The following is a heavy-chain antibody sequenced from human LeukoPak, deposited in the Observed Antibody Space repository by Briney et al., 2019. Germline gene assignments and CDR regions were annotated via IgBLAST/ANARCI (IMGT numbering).Heavy chain of an antibody. Sequence: SETLSLTCTVSGGSISSSSYYWGWIRQPPGKGLEWIGSIYYSGSTYYNPSLKSRVTISVDTSKNQFSLKLSSVTAADTAVYYCAGEYYDSSGYYYYGMDVWGQGTTVTVSS. CDR3: AGEYYDSSGYYYYGMDV. CDR1: GGSISSSSYY. CDR2: IYYSGST. V-gene: IGHV4-39*07. J-gene: IGHJ6*02. D-gene: IGHD3-22*01.